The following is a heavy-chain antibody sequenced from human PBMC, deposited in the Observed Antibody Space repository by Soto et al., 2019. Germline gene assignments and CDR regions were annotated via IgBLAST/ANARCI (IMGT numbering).Heavy chain of an antibody. CDR2: ISYDGGLQ. CDR1: GFTFSSYG. V-gene: IGHV3-30*03. Sequence: QAQLVESGGGVVQPGRSLRLSCAASGFTFSSYGMHWVRRAPGTGLGWVAVISYDGGLQHYADSVKGRLTISRDNSKNMVLLQMNSLRAEDTAVYYCVSDRGYGHASVPYSWGQGTLVSVSS. D-gene: IGHD5-18*01. J-gene: IGHJ4*02. CDR3: VSDRGYGHASVPYS.